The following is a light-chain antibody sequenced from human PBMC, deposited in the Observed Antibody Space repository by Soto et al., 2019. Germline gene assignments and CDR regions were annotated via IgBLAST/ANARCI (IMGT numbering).Light chain of an antibody. CDR2: LAS. J-gene: IGKJ5*01. CDR1: QAVNTR. Sequence: EIVLTQSPATLSSFPGDRVTLSCRASQAVNTRLAWYQHRPGQAPRLLIYLASNRAAGVPARFSGSGSGTDFTLTISDVEPEDFATYYCLKHDTYPFTFGPGTRLEIK. V-gene: IGKV3D-11*01. CDR3: LKHDTYPFT.